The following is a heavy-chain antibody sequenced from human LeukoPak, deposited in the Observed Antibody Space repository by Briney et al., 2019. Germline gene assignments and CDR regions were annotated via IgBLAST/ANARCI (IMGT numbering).Heavy chain of an antibody. CDR2: IKPNRGGT. J-gene: IGHJ5*02. Sequence: ASVKVSCKASGNIFTGHYMHWVRQAPGQGLEWMGWIKPNRGGTNYAPKFQGRVTMTWDTSINTAYMELSRLRSDDTAVYYCARVRTYNYDSSGSLPFDPWGQGTLVTVSS. CDR3: ARVRTYNYDSSGSLPFDP. V-gene: IGHV1-2*02. CDR1: GNIFTGHY. D-gene: IGHD3-22*01.